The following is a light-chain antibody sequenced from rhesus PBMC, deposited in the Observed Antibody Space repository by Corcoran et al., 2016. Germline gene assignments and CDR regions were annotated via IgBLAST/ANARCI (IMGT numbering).Light chain of an antibody. V-gene: IGKV2S9*01. CDR2: QVS. CDR1: QSLVHCDGKTY. CDR3: VQTTHWPRT. J-gene: IGKJ1*01. Sequence: DVVMIQSPLSLPVTPGQPASISCRSSQSLVHCDGKTYLIWLQQKPGQHPRRLIYQVSNRDSGVQDRFSCNGARTDFPLTSSRVEAEYVGVYSCVQTTHWPRTFGQGTKVEIK.